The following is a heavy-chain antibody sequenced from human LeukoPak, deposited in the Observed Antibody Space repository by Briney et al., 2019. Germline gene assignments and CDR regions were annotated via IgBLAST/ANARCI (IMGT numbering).Heavy chain of an antibody. Sequence: GGSLRLSCAASGFTFNTYWMNWVRQAPGERLEWVASMNQDGTEKYYVDSVKGRFTISRDNAKNSLYLQMDSLRAEDTAIYYCVSGGDYHVRLCTYWGQGTLVTVSS. J-gene: IGHJ4*01. CDR2: MNQDGTEK. CDR1: GFTFNTYW. V-gene: IGHV3-7*03. CDR3: VSGGDYHVRLCTY. D-gene: IGHD4-17*01.